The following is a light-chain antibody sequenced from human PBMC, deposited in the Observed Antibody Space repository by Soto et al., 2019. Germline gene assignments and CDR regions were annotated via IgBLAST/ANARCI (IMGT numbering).Light chain of an antibody. V-gene: IGKV3-15*01. CDR2: GAS. Sequence: EIVMTQSPATLSVSPGERATLSCRASQSVSSNLAWYQQKPGQAPRLLIYGASTRATGIPARFSGSGSGTEFTLTISSLQSEDCAVYYCQQYNNWTPLTFGGGNKVEIK. CDR1: QSVSSN. J-gene: IGKJ4*01. CDR3: QQYNNWTPLT.